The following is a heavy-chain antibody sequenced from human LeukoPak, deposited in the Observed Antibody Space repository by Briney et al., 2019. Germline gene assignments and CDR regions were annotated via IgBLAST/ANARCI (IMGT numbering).Heavy chain of an antibody. CDR3: ARGWVTVPLEI. CDR2: IGTSSSHI. D-gene: IGHD2-21*02. J-gene: IGHJ3*02. V-gene: IGHV3-21*01. Sequence: GGSLRLSCAASGFTFSAYSMNWVRQAPGKGLEWVSSIGTSSSHIHYADSLKGRFTISRDNAKNSLYLQMNSLRAEDTAVYYCARGWVTVPLEIWGQGTLVAVSS. CDR1: GFTFSAYS.